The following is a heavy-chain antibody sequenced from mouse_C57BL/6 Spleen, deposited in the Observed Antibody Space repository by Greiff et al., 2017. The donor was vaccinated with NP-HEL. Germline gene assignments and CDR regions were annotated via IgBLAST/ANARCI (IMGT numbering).Heavy chain of an antibody. D-gene: IGHD3-2*02. Sequence: QVQLQQPGAELVMPGASVKLSCKASGYTFTSYWMHWVKQRPGQGLEWIGEIDPSDSCTYYNQKFKGKSTLTVDKSSSTAYMQLSSLTSEDSAVYYCARGGSSGYFDYWGQGTTLTVSS. V-gene: IGHV1-69*01. CDR2: IDPSDSCT. CDR1: GYTFTSYW. J-gene: IGHJ2*01. CDR3: ARGGSSGYFDY.